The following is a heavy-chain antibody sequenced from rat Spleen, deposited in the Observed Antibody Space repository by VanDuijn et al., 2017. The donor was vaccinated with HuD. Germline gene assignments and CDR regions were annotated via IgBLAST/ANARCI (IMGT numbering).Heavy chain of an antibody. Sequence: EVQLVESGGGLLQPGRSLKLSCVASGFTLSDYAMAWVRQAPTQGLEWVASITYDGSSTYCRDSVKGRFTISRDNAKSTLYLQMDSLRSEDTATYYCATRHDYFDYWGQGTLVTVSS. D-gene: IGHD1-7*01. CDR2: ITYDGSST. CDR1: GFTLSDYA. V-gene: IGHV5-29*01. CDR3: ATRHDYFDY. J-gene: IGHJ3*01.